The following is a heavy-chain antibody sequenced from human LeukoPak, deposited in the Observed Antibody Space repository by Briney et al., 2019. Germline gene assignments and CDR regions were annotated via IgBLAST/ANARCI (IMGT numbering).Heavy chain of an antibody. V-gene: IGHV3-30*04. CDR3: ARGDYGEPFDY. CDR1: GFTFSSYA. Sequence: GGSLRLSCAASGFTFSSYAMHWVRQAPGKGLEWVAVISYDGSNKYYADSVKGRFTISRDNSKNTLYLQMNSLRAEDTAVYYCARGDYGEPFDYRGQGTLVTVSS. J-gene: IGHJ4*02. CDR2: ISYDGSNK. D-gene: IGHD4-17*01.